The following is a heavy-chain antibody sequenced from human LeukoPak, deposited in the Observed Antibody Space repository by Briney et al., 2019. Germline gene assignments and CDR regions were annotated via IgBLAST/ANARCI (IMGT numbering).Heavy chain of an antibody. CDR2: ISSSGSTI. V-gene: IGHV3-48*02. CDR1: GFTFSSYN. Sequence: PGGSLRLSCAASGFTFSSYNMNWVRQAPGKGLEWVSDISSSGSTIYFADSVKGRFTISRDNAKNSLYLQMNSLRDEDTAVYCCARLEYYYVSGNYYKLFDYWGQGTLVTVCS. J-gene: IGHJ4*02. D-gene: IGHD3-10*01. CDR3: ARLEYYYVSGNYYKLFDY.